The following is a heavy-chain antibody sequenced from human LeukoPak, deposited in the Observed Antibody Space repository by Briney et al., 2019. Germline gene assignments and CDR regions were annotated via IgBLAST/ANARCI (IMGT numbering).Heavy chain of an antibody. V-gene: IGHV3-30*02. CDR3: ARGGSITMIVEK. CDR1: GFTFSSYG. D-gene: IGHD3-22*01. J-gene: IGHJ4*02. CDR2: IRYDGSNK. Sequence: GGSLRLSCAASGFTFSSYGMHWVRQAPGKGLEWVAFIRYDGSNKYYADSVKGRFTISRDNSKNTLYLQMNSLRAEDTAVYYCARGGSITMIVEKWGQGTLVTVSS.